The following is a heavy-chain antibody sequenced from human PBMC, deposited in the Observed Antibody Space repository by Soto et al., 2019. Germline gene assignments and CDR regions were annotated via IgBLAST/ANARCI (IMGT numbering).Heavy chain of an antibody. CDR2: ISAYNGNT. D-gene: IGHD2-2*01. V-gene: IGHV1-18*01. Sequence: ASVKVSCKASGYTFTSYGISWVRQAPGQELEWMGWISAYNGNTNYAQKLQGRVTMTTDTSTSTAYMELRSLRSDDTAVYYCARLYCISTSCYLGMDVWGQGTTVTVSS. CDR3: ARLYCISTSCYLGMDV. J-gene: IGHJ6*02. CDR1: GYTFTSYG.